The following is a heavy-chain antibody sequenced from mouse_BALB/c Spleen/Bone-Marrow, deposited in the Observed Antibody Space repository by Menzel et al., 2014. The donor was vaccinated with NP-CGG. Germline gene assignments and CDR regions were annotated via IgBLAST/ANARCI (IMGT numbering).Heavy chain of an antibody. V-gene: IGHV6-6*02. Sequence: EVQWVESGGGLVQPGVSMKLSCVASGFTFINYWMNWVRQSPEKGLEWFAEIRLKSNNYATHYAESVKGRFTISRDNSNSSVYLQMNKLRAEDTGIYYCTRVPAARNEYYFDYWGQGTTLTVSS. CDR1: GFTFINYW. J-gene: IGHJ2*01. CDR2: IRLKSNNYAT. CDR3: TRVPAARNEYYFDY. D-gene: IGHD3-1*01.